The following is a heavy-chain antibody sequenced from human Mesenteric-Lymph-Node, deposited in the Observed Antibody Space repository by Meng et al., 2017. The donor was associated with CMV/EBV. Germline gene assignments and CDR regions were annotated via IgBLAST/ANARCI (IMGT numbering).Heavy chain of an antibody. CDR3: ARDRDSTGYFFYYFDY. D-gene: IGHD3-22*01. CDR1: GFTFSNFG. CDR2: ISSSGSHI. Sequence: GESLKISCAASGFTFSNFGMHWVRQAPGKGLEWVSYISSSGSHIYYADSVRGRFTISRDNAKNSLYLQMNSLRAEDTAVYYCARDRDSTGYFFYYFDYWGQGALVTVSS. V-gene: IGHV3-21*01. J-gene: IGHJ4*02.